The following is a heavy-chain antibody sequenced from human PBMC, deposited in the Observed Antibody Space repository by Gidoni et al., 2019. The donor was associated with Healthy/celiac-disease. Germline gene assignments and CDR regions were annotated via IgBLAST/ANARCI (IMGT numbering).Heavy chain of an antibody. CDR3: ARGEGLVDYGDYKGFDY. Sequence: EVQLVESGGGLVQPGGSLRLSCAASGFPFSSSSMNWVRQAPGKGLEWVSYMRSSSSTIYYADSVKGRFTISRDNAKNSLYLQMNSLRDEDTAVYYGARGEGLVDYGDYKGFDYWGQGTLVTVSS. J-gene: IGHJ4*02. CDR2: MRSSSSTI. D-gene: IGHD4-17*01. V-gene: IGHV3-48*02. CDR1: GFPFSSSS.